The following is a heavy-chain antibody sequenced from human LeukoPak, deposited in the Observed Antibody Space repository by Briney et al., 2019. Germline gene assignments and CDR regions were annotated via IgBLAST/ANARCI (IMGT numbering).Heavy chain of an antibody. D-gene: IGHD3-22*01. CDR3: AKDRADYYDSSGPSDAFDI. CDR2: ISGSGGST. CDR1: GFTFSSYA. J-gene: IGHJ3*02. V-gene: IGHV3-23*01. Sequence: GGSLRLSFAASGFTFSSYAMSWVRQAPGKGLEWASAISGSGGSTYYADSVKGRFTISRDNSKNTLYLQMNSLRAEDTAVYYCAKDRADYYDSSGPSDAFDIWGQGTMVTVSS.